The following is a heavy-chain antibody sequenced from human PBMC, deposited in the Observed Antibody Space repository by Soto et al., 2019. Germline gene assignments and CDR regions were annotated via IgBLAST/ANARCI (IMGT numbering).Heavy chain of an antibody. CDR3: ARDVYHAGGYPYNYYYYYGMDV. CDR1: GFTFSSYG. Sequence: GGSLRLSCAASGFTFSSYGMHWVRQAPGKGLEWVAVIWYDGSNKYYADSVKGRFTISRDNSKNTLYLQMNSLRAEDTAVYYCARDVYHAGGYPYNYYYYYGMDVWGQGTTVTVSS. CDR2: IWYDGSNK. V-gene: IGHV3-33*01. J-gene: IGHJ6*02. D-gene: IGHD3-22*01.